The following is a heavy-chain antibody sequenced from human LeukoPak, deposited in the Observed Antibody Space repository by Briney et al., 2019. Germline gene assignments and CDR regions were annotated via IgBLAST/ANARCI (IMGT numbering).Heavy chain of an antibody. V-gene: IGHV4-38-2*02. D-gene: IGHD5-18*01. CDR1: GYSISSGYY. J-gene: IGHJ3*02. CDR3: AREIQLWLWAFDI. Sequence: SETLSLTCTVSGYSISSGYYWGWIRQPPGKGLEWIGSIYHSGSTHYNPSLKSRVTISVDTSKNQFSLKLSSVTAADTAVYYCAREIQLWLWAFDIWGRGTMVTVSS. CDR2: IYHSGST.